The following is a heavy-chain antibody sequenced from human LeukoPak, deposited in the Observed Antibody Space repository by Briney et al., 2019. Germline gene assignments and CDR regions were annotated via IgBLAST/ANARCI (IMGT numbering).Heavy chain of an antibody. CDR3: ARGREGRAYDGFDI. Sequence: SETLSLTCSVSGGSIGSYYWSWIRQPPGKGLEWIGYIYYSGGTNYNPSLKSRVTISVDTSKNQFSLKLSSVTAADTAVYYCARGREGRAYDGFDIWGQGTMVTVSS. CDR2: IYYSGGT. V-gene: IGHV4-59*08. J-gene: IGHJ3*02. CDR1: GGSIGSYY.